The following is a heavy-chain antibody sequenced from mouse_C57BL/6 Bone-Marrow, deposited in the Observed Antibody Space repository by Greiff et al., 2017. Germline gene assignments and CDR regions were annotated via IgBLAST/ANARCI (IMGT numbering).Heavy chain of an antibody. CDR1: GYTFTSYG. V-gene: IGHV1-81*01. D-gene: IGHD1-1*01. CDR3: ARRATVVDTCAWFAY. CDR2: INPRSGNT. J-gene: IGHJ3*01. Sequence: QVQLKESGAELARPGASVKLSCKASGYTFTSYGISWVKQRTGQGLEWIGEINPRSGNTYYNEKFKGKATLTADNSSSTAYMELRILTSEDTAVYFWARRATVVDTCAWFAYWGQGTVVTVSA.